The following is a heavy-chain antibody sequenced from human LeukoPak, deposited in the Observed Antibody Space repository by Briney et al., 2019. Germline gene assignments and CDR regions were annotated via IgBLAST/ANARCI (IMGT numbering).Heavy chain of an antibody. V-gene: IGHV3-53*01. D-gene: IGHD5-24*01. CDR1: GFTVSSNY. Sequence: PGGSLRLSCAASGFTVSSNYMSWVRQAPGKGLEWVSVIYSGGSTYYADSVKGRFTISRDNSKNTLYLQMNSLRAEDTAVYYCARDLMATGRRSAFDYWGQGTLVTVSS. CDR3: ARDLMATGRRSAFDY. J-gene: IGHJ4*02. CDR2: IYSGGST.